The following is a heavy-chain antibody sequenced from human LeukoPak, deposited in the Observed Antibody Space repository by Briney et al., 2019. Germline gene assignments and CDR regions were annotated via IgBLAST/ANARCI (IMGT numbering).Heavy chain of an antibody. D-gene: IGHD1-14*01. CDR3: VRRAAVRGMDF. Sequence: GGSLRLSCAASGFTFSSYDMHWVRQATGKGLEWVSAIGTAGDTYYPGSVKGRFTISRDNFKRTVHLEMSNLRADDTAMYYCVRRAAVRGMDFWGLGTTVIVSS. CDR1: GFTFSSYD. V-gene: IGHV3-13*01. J-gene: IGHJ6*02. CDR2: IGTAGDT.